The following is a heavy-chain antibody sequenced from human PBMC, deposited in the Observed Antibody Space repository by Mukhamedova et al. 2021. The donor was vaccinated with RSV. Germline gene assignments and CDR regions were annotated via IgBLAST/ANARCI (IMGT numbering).Heavy chain of an antibody. D-gene: IGHD2/OR15-2a*01. CDR1: G. V-gene: IGHV3-30*02. CDR3: SXXXVSRFFIYFH. J-gene: IGHJ4*01. Sequence: GMHWVRQAPGKGLEWVAFIQYDGXGKYYADSVKGRFTISRDNSKNTLYLQMKSLRAEVXSVYFFSXXXVSRFFIYFH. CDR2: IQYDGXGK.